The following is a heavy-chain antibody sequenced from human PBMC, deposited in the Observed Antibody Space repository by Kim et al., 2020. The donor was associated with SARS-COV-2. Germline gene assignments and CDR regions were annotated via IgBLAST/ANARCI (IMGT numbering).Heavy chain of an antibody. CDR3: ARAEAVAGPTSFDY. CDR2: IYYSGST. CDR1: GGSVSSGSYY. J-gene: IGHJ4*02. V-gene: IGHV4-61*01. D-gene: IGHD6-19*01. Sequence: SETLSLTCTVSGGSVSSGSYYWSWIRQPPGKGLGWIGYIYYSGSTNYNPSLKSRVTISVDTSKNQFSLKLSSVTAADTAVYYCARAEAVAGPTSFDYWGQGTLVTVSS.